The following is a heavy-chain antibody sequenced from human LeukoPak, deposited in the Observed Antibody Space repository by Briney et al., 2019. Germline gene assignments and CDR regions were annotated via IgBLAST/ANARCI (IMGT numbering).Heavy chain of an antibody. CDR3: ARVGYWGRGNWNYGFDY. J-gene: IGHJ4*02. CDR2: IYHSGST. V-gene: IGHV4-38-2*02. Sequence: SETLSLTCTVSGYSISSGYYWGWIRQPPGKGLEWIGSIYHSGSTYYNPSLKSRVTISVDTSKNQFSLKLSSVTAADTAVYYCARVGYWGRGNWNYGFDYWGQGTLVTVSS. CDR1: GYSISSGYY. D-gene: IGHD1-7*01.